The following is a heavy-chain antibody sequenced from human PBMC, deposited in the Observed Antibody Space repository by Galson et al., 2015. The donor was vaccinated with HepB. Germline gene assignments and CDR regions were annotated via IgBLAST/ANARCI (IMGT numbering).Heavy chain of an antibody. CDR2: INPSGGST. CDR3: ARDLGYSYGYFAFDI. D-gene: IGHD5-18*01. V-gene: IGHV1-46*04. Sequence: SVKVSCKASGYTFTSYYMHWVRQAPGQGLEWMGIINPSGGSTSYAQKLQGRVTMTRDTSTSTVYMELSSLRSEDTAVYYCARDLGYSYGYFAFDIWGQGTMVTVSS. CDR1: GYTFTSYY. J-gene: IGHJ3*02.